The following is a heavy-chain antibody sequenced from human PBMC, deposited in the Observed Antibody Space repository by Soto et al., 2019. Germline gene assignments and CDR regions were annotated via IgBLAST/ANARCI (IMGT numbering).Heavy chain of an antibody. V-gene: IGHV1-18*04. J-gene: IGHJ4*02. Sequence: ASVKVSCKASGYTFTSYGISWVRQAPGQGLEWMGWNSAYNGNTKYAQKLQGRVTMTTDTSTSTAYMELRSLRSDDTAVYYCARDCYYYDSSGSPDDYWGQGTLVTVSS. CDR2: NSAYNGNT. CDR3: ARDCYYYDSSGSPDDY. D-gene: IGHD3-22*01. CDR1: GYTFTSYG.